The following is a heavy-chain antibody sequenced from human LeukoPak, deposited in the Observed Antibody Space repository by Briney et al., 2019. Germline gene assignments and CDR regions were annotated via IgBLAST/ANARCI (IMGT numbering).Heavy chain of an antibody. Sequence: ASVTVSCKASGYTFTGYYMHWVRQAPGQGLEWMGRINPNSGGTNYARKFQGRVTMTRDTSISTAYMELSRLRSDDTAVYYCARGGVVIDYYYYGMDVWGQGTTVTVSS. CDR2: INPNSGGT. CDR3: ARGGVVIDYYYYGMDV. CDR1: GYTFTGYY. J-gene: IGHJ6*02. V-gene: IGHV1-2*06. D-gene: IGHD3-3*01.